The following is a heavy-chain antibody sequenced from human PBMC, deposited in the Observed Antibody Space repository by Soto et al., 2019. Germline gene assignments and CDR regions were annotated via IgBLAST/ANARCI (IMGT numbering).Heavy chain of an antibody. CDR3: ARAVEVDPIDY. D-gene: IGHD1-1*01. CDR1: GFTFSNYD. V-gene: IGHV3-13*01. J-gene: IGHJ4*02. CDR2: IGVGGDT. Sequence: EVQLVESGGGLVQPGGSLRLSCAGSGFTFSNYDMSWVRQTTGKRLEWVSTIGVGGDTYYAVSVKGRFTVFRENAKNSLYLQMNSLRVGDTAVYYCARAVEVDPIDYWGQGTLVTVSS.